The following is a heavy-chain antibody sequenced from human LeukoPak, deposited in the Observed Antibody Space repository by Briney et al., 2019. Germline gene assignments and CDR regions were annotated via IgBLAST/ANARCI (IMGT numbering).Heavy chain of an antibody. CDR3: ARGVPAAPWSIAARLDY. V-gene: IGHV4-30-2*01. Sequence: SETLSLTCTVSGGSISSGGYYWSWIRQPPGKGLEWIGYIYHSGSTYYNPSLKSRVTISVDRSKDQFSLKLSSVTAADTAVYYCARGVPAAPWSIAARLDYWGQGTLVTVSS. J-gene: IGHJ4*02. CDR1: GGSISSGGYY. CDR2: IYHSGST. D-gene: IGHD6-6*01.